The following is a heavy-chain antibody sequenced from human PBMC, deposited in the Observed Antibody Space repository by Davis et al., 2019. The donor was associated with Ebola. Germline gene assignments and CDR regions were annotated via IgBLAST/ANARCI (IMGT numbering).Heavy chain of an antibody. Sequence: PGGSLRLSCAASGFTFSSYSMNWVRQAPGKGLEWVSYISSSSSTIYYADSVKGRFTISRDNAKNSLYLQMNSLRDEDTAVYYCARGGGNSSGYYYEVYYFDYWGQGTLVTVSS. CDR1: GFTFSSYS. D-gene: IGHD3-22*01. CDR3: ARGGGNSSGYYYEVYYFDY. V-gene: IGHV3-48*02. CDR2: ISSSSSTI. J-gene: IGHJ4*02.